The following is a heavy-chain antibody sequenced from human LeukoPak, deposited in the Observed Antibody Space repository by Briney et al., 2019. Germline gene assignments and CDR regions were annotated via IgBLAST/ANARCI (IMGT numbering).Heavy chain of an antibody. CDR1: GGSISSYY. J-gene: IGHJ4*02. CDR2: IYYSGST. CDR3: ARDPGHSKYSGSYFDY. Sequence: SETLSLTCTVSGGSISSYYWSWIRQPPGKGLEWIGYIYYSGSTNYNPSLKSRVTISVDMSKNQFSLKLSSVTAADTAVYYCARDPGHSKYSGSYFDYWGQGTLVTVSS. V-gene: IGHV4-59*01. D-gene: IGHD1-26*01.